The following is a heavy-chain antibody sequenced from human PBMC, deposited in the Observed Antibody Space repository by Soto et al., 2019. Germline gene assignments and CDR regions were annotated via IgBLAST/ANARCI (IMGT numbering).Heavy chain of an antibody. Sequence: SETLSLTCTVSGGSISSSSYYWGWVRQPPGKGLEWIGTIFYSGSTYYNPSLKSRLTISVDTSKNQFSLKLSSVTAADTAVYYCARQEFGVALIYFDDWGQGTLVTVSS. V-gene: IGHV4-39*01. D-gene: IGHD3-3*01. CDR3: ARQEFGVALIYFDD. CDR1: GGSISSSSYY. J-gene: IGHJ4*02. CDR2: IFYSGST.